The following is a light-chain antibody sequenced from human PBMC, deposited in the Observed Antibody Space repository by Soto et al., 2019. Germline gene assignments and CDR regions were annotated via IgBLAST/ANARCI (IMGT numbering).Light chain of an antibody. V-gene: IGLV2-14*01. Sequence: QSALTQPASVSGSPGQSITISCTGTSSDVGGHPYVSWYQQHPGKAPKLIIFEVTNRPSGVSDRFSGSKSGNTASLTISGLQADDEADYYCSSYTTATLYVFGTGTKVTVL. J-gene: IGLJ1*01. CDR2: EVT. CDR1: SSDVGGHPY. CDR3: SSYTTATLYV.